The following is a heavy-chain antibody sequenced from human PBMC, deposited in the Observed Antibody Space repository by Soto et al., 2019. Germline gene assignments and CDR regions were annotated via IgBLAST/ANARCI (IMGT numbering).Heavy chain of an antibody. V-gene: IGHV4-59*12. Sequence: QVQLQASGPGLVKPSDTLSLTCTVSGDSIGTYNWGWIRQPPGKRLEWIGYIYSNGGTSYNPALKSRATISADPSTKQFSLRLSSVTAADTAVYYCVSQGIGAPHGLGDVWGQGTTVTVSS. CDR3: VSQGIGAPHGLGDV. CDR1: GDSIGTYN. J-gene: IGHJ6*02. D-gene: IGHD3-10*01. CDR2: IYSNGGT.